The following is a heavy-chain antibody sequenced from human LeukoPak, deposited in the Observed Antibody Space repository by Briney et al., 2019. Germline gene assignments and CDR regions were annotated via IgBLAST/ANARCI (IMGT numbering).Heavy chain of an antibody. D-gene: IGHD3-9*01. CDR1: GYTFTGYY. J-gene: IGHJ4*02. CDR3: ARGVVNDILTPIDD. Sequence: ASVKVSCEASGYTFTGYYIHWVRQAPGQGLEWMGWINPNSGVTKYAQKFQGRVTMTRDTSISTAYMDLSRLSSDDTAVYYCARGVVNDILTPIDDWGQGTLVTVSS. V-gene: IGHV1-2*02. CDR2: INPNSGVT.